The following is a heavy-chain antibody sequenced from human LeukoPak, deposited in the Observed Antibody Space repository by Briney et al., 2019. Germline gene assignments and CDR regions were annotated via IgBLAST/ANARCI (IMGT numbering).Heavy chain of an antibody. Sequence: PGGSLRLPCAASGFTFSRYAMYWVRQTPGKGLEWVAVISYGGSNKYYADSVKGRFTISRDNSKNTLYLQMNSLRAEDTAVYYCARDISYCSSTSCYYYGMDVWGQGTTVTISS. CDR3: ARDISYCSSTSCYYYGMDV. V-gene: IGHV3-30-3*01. J-gene: IGHJ6*02. D-gene: IGHD2-2*01. CDR1: GFTFSRYA. CDR2: ISYGGSNK.